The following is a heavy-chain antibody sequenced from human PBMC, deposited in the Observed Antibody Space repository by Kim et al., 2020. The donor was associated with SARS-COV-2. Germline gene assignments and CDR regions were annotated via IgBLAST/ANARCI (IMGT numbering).Heavy chain of an antibody. CDR3: ARLVTYTSGRYASF. CDR2: IYPADSDT. V-gene: IGHV5-51*01. Sequence: GESLKISCKGSGYSFSNYWIGWVRQMPGKGLEWMGIIYPADSDTRYSPSFQGQVTISVDKSIRTAYVQWSSLKASDTAMYYCARLVTYTSGRYASFWGQGTLVTVSS. J-gene: IGHJ4*02. D-gene: IGHD3-10*01. CDR1: GYSFSNYW.